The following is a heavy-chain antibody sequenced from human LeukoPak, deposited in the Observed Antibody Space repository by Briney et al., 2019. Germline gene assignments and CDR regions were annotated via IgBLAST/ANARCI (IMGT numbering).Heavy chain of an antibody. J-gene: IGHJ4*02. Sequence: GGSLRLSCAASGFTFSSYGMHWVRQAPGKGLEWVAFTRSDGSDKDYADSVKGRFTISRDNSQNTLYLQMNSLRAEDTAIYYCAKDRGSNSGYYLDYWGQGTLVTVSS. D-gene: IGHD3-22*01. CDR2: TRSDGSDK. V-gene: IGHV3-30*02. CDR3: AKDRGSNSGYYLDY. CDR1: GFTFSSYG.